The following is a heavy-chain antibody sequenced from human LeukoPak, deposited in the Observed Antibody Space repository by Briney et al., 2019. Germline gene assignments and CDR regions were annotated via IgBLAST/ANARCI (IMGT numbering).Heavy chain of an antibody. D-gene: IGHD3-22*01. CDR2: IYYSGST. CDR1: GGSISSSSYY. J-gene: IGHJ3*02. V-gene: IGHV4-39*07. Sequence: SETLSLTCTVSGGSISSSSYYWGWIRQPPGKGLEWIGSIYYSGSTYYNPSLKSRVTISVDTSKNQFSLKLSSVTAADTAVYYCARDTSYYDSSGYYYGSTDAFDIWGQGTMVTVSS. CDR3: ARDTSYYDSSGYYYGSTDAFDI.